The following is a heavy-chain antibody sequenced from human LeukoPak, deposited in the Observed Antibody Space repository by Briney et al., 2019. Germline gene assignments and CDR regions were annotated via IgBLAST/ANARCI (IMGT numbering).Heavy chain of an antibody. J-gene: IGHJ4*02. V-gene: IGHV3-7*03. CDR2: IKEDGTET. CDR1: GFMFSSNW. CDR3: AKEGRSLQTY. Sequence: GGSLRFSCAASGFMFSSNWMSWVRLAPGKGLEWVANIKEDGTETYYVDSVKGRFTISRDNAKNSLYLQMNSLRVEDTAVYYCAKEGRSLQTYWGQGTLVTVSS. D-gene: IGHD5-24*01.